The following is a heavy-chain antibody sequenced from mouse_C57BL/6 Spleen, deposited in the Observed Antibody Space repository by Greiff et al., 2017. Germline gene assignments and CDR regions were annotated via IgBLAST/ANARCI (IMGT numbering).Heavy chain of an antibody. Sequence: QVQLKQPGTELVKPGASVKLSCKASGYTFTSYWMHWVKQRPGQGLEWIGNINPSNGGTNYNEKFKSKATLTVDKSSSTAYMQLSSLTSEDSAVYYCAREGQEDNYYGSSPSAYYYAMDYWGQGTSVTVSS. V-gene: IGHV1-53*01. CDR3: AREGQEDNYYGSSPSAYYYAMDY. CDR2: INPSNGGT. J-gene: IGHJ4*01. CDR1: GYTFTSYW. D-gene: IGHD1-1*01.